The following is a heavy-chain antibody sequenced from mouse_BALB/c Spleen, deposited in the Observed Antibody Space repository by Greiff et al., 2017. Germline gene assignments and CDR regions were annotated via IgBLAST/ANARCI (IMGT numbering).Heavy chain of an antibody. CDR2: INPSTGYT. J-gene: IGHJ3*01. Sequence: QVQLQQSGAELAKPGASVKMSCKASGYTFTSYWMHWVKQRPGQGLEWIGYINPSTGYTEYNQKFKDKATLTADKSSSTAYMQLSSLTSEDSAVYYCAGGNRAWFAYWGQGTLVTVSA. CDR3: AGGNRAWFAY. D-gene: IGHD1-1*02. V-gene: IGHV1-7*01. CDR1: GYTFTSYW.